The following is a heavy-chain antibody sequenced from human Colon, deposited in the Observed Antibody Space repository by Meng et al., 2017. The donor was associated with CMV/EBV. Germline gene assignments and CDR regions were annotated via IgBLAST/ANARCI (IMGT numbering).Heavy chain of an antibody. Sequence: GGSLRLSCAASGFTFNDYAMHWVRQAPGKGLEWVSFITWNSGKIDYADSVRGRFTISRDNTKNSLYLQMNNLTPEDTAFYYCARGGYSSGWPPGPWGQGTLVTAPQ. CDR2: ITWNSGKI. V-gene: IGHV3-9*01. CDR1: GFTFNDYA. CDR3: ARGGYSSGWPPGP. D-gene: IGHD6-19*01. J-gene: IGHJ5*02.